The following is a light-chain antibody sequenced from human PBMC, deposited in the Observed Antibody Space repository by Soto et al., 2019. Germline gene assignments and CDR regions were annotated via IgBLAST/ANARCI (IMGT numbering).Light chain of an antibody. CDR1: QSIGKH. Sequence: IQMTQSPSSLSASVGDTVTITCRASQSIGKHLNWYQQKPGKAPKFLIYSVSSLQSGVPSRFSGSGSGTDFTLTISGLQPEDVATYYCLQDNNYPLTFGGGTKVDIK. J-gene: IGKJ4*01. CDR3: LQDNNYPLT. CDR2: SVS. V-gene: IGKV1-6*01.